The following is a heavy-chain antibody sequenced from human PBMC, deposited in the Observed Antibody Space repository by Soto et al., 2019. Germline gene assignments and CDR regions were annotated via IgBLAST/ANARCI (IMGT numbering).Heavy chain of an antibody. V-gene: IGHV1-8*01. CDR2: MNPNSGNT. Sequence: QVQLVQSGAEVKKPGASVKVSCKASGYTFTSYDINWVRQATGQGIEWMGWMNPNSGNTGYAQKFQGRVTMPRNNSISTAYMELSSLRSEDTAVYYCARGHYDFWSGTPDYWGQGTLVTVSS. J-gene: IGHJ4*02. CDR3: ARGHYDFWSGTPDY. D-gene: IGHD3-3*01. CDR1: GYTFTSYD.